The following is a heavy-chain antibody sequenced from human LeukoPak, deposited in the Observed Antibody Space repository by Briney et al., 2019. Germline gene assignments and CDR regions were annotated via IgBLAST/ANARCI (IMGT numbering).Heavy chain of an antibody. CDR1: GYTFTGYY. CDR2: INPNSGGT. V-gene: IGHV1-2*02. D-gene: IGHD3-3*01. Sequence: GASVKVSCKASGYTFTGYYMHWVRQAPGQGLEWMGWINPNSGGTNYAQKFQGRVTMTRDTSISTAYMELSSLRSEDTAVYYCARVWSGISGGNWFDPWGQGTLVTVSS. CDR3: ARVWSGISGGNWFDP. J-gene: IGHJ5*02.